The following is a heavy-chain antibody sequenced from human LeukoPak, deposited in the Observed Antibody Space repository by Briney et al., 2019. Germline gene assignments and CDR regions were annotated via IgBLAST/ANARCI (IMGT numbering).Heavy chain of an antibody. V-gene: IGHV4-59*08. CDR1: GRSITREY. CDR2: VYYTGST. Sequence: PSDTLSLTCIRSGRSITREYWRWVRQPAGGGLECLGYVYYTGSTNYNPSLRTGSPIPVDTSKNQLSLKLTPVTAADTAVYYCATQDSGTYLNPLDIWGQGTVVTVSS. D-gene: IGHD1-26*01. J-gene: IGHJ3*02. CDR3: ATQDSGTYLNPLDI.